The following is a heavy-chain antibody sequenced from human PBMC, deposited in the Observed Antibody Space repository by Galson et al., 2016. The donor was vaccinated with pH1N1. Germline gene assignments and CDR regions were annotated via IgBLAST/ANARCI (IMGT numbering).Heavy chain of an antibody. J-gene: IGHJ6*04. Sequence: SLRLSCAASGLIFKNFAMHWVRQAPGKGLEWVAFIWMDGTGQKYADSVEGRFIISRDNSKNTLYLQMNSLGDEDTAIYYCTTDADDPMDVWGIGTTVTVSP. V-gene: IGHV3-33*01. CDR1: GLIFKNFA. CDR2: IWMDGTGQ. D-gene: IGHD3-16*01. CDR3: TTDADDPMDV.